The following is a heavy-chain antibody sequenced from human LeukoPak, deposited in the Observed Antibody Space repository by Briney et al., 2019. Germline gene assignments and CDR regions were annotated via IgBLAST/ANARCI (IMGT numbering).Heavy chain of an antibody. CDR2: INPNSGRT. D-gene: IGHD6-19*01. Sequence: ASVKVSCKASGYTFTGYYMHWVRQAPGQGLEWMGWINPNSGRTNYAQRFQGRVTMTRDTSISTAYMELSRLTSDDTAVYYCARGGPSRGSGFYYFDYWGQGTLVTVFS. CDR1: GYTFTGYY. J-gene: IGHJ4*02. V-gene: IGHV1-2*02. CDR3: ARGGPSRGSGFYYFDY.